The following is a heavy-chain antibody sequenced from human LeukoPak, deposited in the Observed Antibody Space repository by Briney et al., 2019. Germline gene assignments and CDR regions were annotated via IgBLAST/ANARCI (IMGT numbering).Heavy chain of an antibody. CDR3: AKVTGDFDYFDY. V-gene: IGHV3-23*01. J-gene: IGHJ4*02. CDR2: ISAISGST. D-gene: IGHD3-3*01. Sequence: GGSLRLSCAASGFTFSSYGMSWVRQAPGKGLEWVSTISAISGSTYFADSVKGRFTISRDNSKNTLYLQMNSLRAEDTAVYYCAKVTGDFDYFDYWGQGTLVTVSS. CDR1: GFTFSSYG.